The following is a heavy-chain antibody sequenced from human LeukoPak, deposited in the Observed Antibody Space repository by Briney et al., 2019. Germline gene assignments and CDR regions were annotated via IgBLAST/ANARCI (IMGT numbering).Heavy chain of an antibody. CDR1: GFTFSSYA. V-gene: IGHV3-23*01. CDR3: AKSDSPYSSSWYPWGY. J-gene: IGHJ4*02. Sequence: GGSLRLSCAASGFTFSSYAMSWVRQAPGKGLEWVSAISGSGGSTYYADSMKGRFTISRDNSKNTLYLQMNSLRAEDTAVYYCAKSDSPYSSSWYPWGYWGQGTLVTVSS. D-gene: IGHD6-13*01. CDR2: ISGSGGST.